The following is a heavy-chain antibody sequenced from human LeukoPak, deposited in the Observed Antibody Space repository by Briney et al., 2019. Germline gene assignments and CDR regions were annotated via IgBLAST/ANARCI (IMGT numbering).Heavy chain of an antibody. J-gene: IGHJ4*02. Sequence: SETLSLTCAVYGGSFSGYYWSWIRQPPGEGLEWIGEINHSGSTNYNPSLKSRVTISVDTSKNQFSLKLSSVTAADTAVYYCARASYYDSSGYCCWGQGTLVTVSS. V-gene: IGHV4-34*01. CDR1: GGSFSGYY. D-gene: IGHD3-22*01. CDR3: ARASYYDSSGYCC. CDR2: INHSGST.